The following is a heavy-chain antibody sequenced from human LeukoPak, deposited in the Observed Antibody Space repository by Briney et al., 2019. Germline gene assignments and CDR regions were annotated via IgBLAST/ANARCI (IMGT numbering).Heavy chain of an antibody. CDR3: ARSTRDYDFWSGYNYYYYGMDV. V-gene: IGHV3-33*08. Sequence: GGSLRLSCAASGFTFNTYAMSWVRQAPGKGLEWVAVIWYDGSNKYYADSVKGRFTISRDNSKNTLYLQMNSLRAEDTAAYYCARSTRDYDFWSGYNYYYYGMDVWGQGTTVTVSS. D-gene: IGHD3-3*01. J-gene: IGHJ6*02. CDR2: IWYDGSNK. CDR1: GFTFNTYA.